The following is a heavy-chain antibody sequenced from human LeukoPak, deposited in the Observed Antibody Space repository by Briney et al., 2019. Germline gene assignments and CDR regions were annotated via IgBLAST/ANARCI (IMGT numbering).Heavy chain of an antibody. CDR2: ISGSANTI. J-gene: IGHJ4*02. Sequence: PGGSLRLSCAASGFTFSDYSMNWVRQAPGKGLEWVSYISGSANTIYYADSVKGRFTISRDNARNSLYLQMNTLRAEDTAVYYCARAPPYDSSGLLDYWGQGTLVTVSS. V-gene: IGHV3-48*04. CDR3: ARAPPYDSSGLLDY. CDR1: GFTFSDYS. D-gene: IGHD3-22*01.